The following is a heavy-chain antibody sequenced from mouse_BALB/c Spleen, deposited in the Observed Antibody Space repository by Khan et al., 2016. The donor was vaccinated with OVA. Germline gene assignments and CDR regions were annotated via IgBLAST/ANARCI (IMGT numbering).Heavy chain of an antibody. CDR2: IYPGDGRT. J-gene: IGHJ1*01. CDR3: AISYYDSYWYFDV. Sequence: QVQLKQSGPEVVKPGASVKMSCKASGYTFIRNYVHWVKQRPGQGLDWIGWIYPGDGRTKYNEKFKGKTTLTADNFSTIAYMLLSSLTPENSAMCFSAISYYDSYWYFDVWGAGTTVTVSS. D-gene: IGHD2-12*01. V-gene: IGHV1S56*01. CDR1: GYTFIRNY.